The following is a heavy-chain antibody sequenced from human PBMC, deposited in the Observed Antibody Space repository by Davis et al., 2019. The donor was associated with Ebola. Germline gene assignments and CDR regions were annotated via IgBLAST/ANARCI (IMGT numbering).Heavy chain of an antibody. CDR2: LYYSGST. J-gene: IGHJ3*02. CDR1: GASISPYY. D-gene: IGHD1-26*01. V-gene: IGHV4-59*08. CDR3: ARPWYSGTYYDAYDI. Sequence: MPSETLSLTCSVSGASISPYYWTWIRQPPGKGLEWIGNLYYSGSTNYNPSLKSRVTISVDTSKNQFSLKLSSVTAADTAVYYCARPWYSGTYYDAYDIWGQGTMVAVSS.